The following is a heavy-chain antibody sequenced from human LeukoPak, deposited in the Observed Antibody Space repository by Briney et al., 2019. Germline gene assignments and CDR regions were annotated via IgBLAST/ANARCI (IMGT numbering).Heavy chain of an antibody. J-gene: IGHJ4*02. Sequence: ASVKVSCTASGYTFTSYGISWVRQAPGQGLEWMGWISAYNGNTNYAQKLQGRVTMTTDTSTSTAYMELRSLRSDDTAVYYCAVVTVVSPAYYFDYWGQGTLVTVSS. D-gene: IGHD4-23*01. CDR3: AVVTVVSPAYYFDY. CDR1: GYTFTSYG. CDR2: ISAYNGNT. V-gene: IGHV1-18*01.